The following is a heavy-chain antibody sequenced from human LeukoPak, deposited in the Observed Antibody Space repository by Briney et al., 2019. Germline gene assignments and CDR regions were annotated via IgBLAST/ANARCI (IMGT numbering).Heavy chain of an antibody. CDR1: GGSISSYY. Sequence: PSETLSLTCTVSGGSISSYYWSWIRQPPGKGLEWIGYIYYSGSTNYNPSLKSRVTISVDTSENQFSLKLSSVTAADTAVYYCARVFCSGGSCFDYWGQGTLVTVSS. CDR2: IYYSGST. V-gene: IGHV4-59*08. CDR3: ARVFCSGGSCFDY. D-gene: IGHD2-15*01. J-gene: IGHJ4*03.